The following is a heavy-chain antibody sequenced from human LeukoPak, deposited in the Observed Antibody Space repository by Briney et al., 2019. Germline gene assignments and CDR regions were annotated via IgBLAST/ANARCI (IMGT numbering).Heavy chain of an antibody. V-gene: IGHV3-23*01. CDR3: AKGPSAAMVTLFDY. Sequence: GGSLRLSCAASGFTFSNYAMSWVRQAPGKGLEWVSAISGSGGSTYYADSVKGRFTISRDNSKNTLYLQMNSLRAEDTAVYYCAKGPSAAMVTLFDYWGQGTLFTVSS. CDR1: GFTFSNYA. CDR2: ISGSGGST. J-gene: IGHJ4*02. D-gene: IGHD5-18*01.